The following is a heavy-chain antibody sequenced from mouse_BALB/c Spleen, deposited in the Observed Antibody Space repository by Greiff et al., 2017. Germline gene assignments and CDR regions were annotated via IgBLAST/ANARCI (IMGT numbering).Heavy chain of an antibody. V-gene: IGHV1-4*01. CDR3: ARSTAAEDWYFDV. CDR2: INPSSGYT. Sequence: VQLVESGAELARPGASVKMSCKASGYTFTSYTMHWVKQRPGQGLEWIGYINPSSGYTNYNQKFKDKATLTADKSSSTAYMQLSSLTSEDSAVYYCARSTAAEDWYFDVWGAGTTVTVSS. CDR1: GYTFTSYT. D-gene: IGHD1-2*01. J-gene: IGHJ1*01.